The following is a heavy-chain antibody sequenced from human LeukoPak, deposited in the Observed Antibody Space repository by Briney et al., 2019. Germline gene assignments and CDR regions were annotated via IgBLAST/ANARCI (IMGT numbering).Heavy chain of an antibody. CDR3: ARDSSSGWYHDY. Sequence: GGSLRLSCAASGFTFSSYGMHWVRQAPGKGLEWVSVIYSGGSTYYADSVKGRFTISRDKSKSTLYLQMNSLRAEDTAVYYCARDSSSGWYHDYWGQGTLVTVSS. CDR1: GFTFSSYG. D-gene: IGHD6-19*01. V-gene: IGHV3-66*01. CDR2: IYSGGST. J-gene: IGHJ4*02.